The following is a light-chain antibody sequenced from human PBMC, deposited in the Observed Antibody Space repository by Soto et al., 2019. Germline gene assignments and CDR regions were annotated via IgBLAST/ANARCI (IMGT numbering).Light chain of an antibody. Sequence: QSALTQPPSASGSPGQSLTISCTGTSSDVGFYNFVSWYQQRPGKAPKLVIYEVTKRPSGVPDRFSGSKSGSTASLTVPGLQADDEADYYCASYAGTRLFVFGSGTKVTVL. CDR3: ASYAGTRLFV. V-gene: IGLV2-8*01. CDR2: EVT. CDR1: SSDVGFYNF. J-gene: IGLJ1*01.